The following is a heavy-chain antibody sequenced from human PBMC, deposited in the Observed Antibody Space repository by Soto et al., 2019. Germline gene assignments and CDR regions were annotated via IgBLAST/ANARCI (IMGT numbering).Heavy chain of an antibody. D-gene: IGHD6-19*01. CDR3: ARDQGSVDYYYGMDV. J-gene: IGHJ6*02. CDR2: ISSSGSTI. CDR1: GFTFSSYE. Sequence: GGSLRLSCAASGFTFSSYEMNWVRQSPGKGLEWVSYISSSGSTIYYADSVKGRFTISRDNAKNSLYLQMNSLRAEDTAVYYCARDQGSVDYYYGMDVWGQGTTVTVS. V-gene: IGHV3-48*03.